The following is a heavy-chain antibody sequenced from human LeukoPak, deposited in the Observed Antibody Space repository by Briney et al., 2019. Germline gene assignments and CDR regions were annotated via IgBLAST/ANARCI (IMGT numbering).Heavy chain of an antibody. CDR1: GGTFSSYT. CDR3: AREPLYYYGSGSYFDY. CDR2: IIPILGIA. V-gene: IGHV1-69*04. Sequence: ASVKVSCKASGGTFSSYTISWVRQAPGQGLEWMGRIIPILGIANYAQKFQGRVTITADKSTSTAYMELSSLRSEDTAVYYCAREPLYYYGSGSYFDYWGQGTLVTVSS. J-gene: IGHJ4*02. D-gene: IGHD3-10*01.